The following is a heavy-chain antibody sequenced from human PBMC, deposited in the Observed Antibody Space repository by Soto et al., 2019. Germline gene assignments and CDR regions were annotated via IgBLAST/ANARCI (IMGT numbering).Heavy chain of an antibody. V-gene: IGHV3-23*01. CDR1: GFTFGSYA. D-gene: IGHD3-16*02. J-gene: IGHJ4*02. CDR3: AKVQRNLGELSPNDY. Sequence: EVQLLESGGGLVQPGGSLRLSCAASGFTFGSYAMSWVRQAPGKGLEWVSAISGSGGSTYYADSVKGRFTISRDNSKNTLYLQMNSLRAEDTAVYYCAKVQRNLGELSPNDYWGQGTLVTVSS. CDR2: ISGSGGST.